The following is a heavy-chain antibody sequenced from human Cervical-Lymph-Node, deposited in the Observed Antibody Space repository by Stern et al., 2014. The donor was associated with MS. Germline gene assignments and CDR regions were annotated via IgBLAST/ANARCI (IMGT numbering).Heavy chain of an antibody. CDR3: ATSTASDAFDI. D-gene: IGHD2/OR15-2a*01. CDR1: GLTFSTSV. J-gene: IGHJ3*02. V-gene: IGHV3-33*01. CDR2: VCNDGSKD. Sequence: QVQLVQSGGGVVQPGRSLRLSCVASGLTFSTSVMHLVRQAPGKGLAWVAVVCNDGSKDPVTKSFTGRFSTSRDTAKNALHLQMSSLRAEDTAVYFCATSTASDAFDIWGQGTLVTVSS.